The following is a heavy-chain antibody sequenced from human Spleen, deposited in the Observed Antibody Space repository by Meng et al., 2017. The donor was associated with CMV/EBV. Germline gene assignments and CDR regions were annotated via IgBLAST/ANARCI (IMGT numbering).Heavy chain of an antibody. V-gene: IGHV5-51*01. J-gene: IGHJ3*02. CDR2: IYPADSDP. Sequence: NVSCQGSGYSFTSYWIGWVRQMRGRGLEWMGIIYPADSDPRYSPSFQGQVTISADKSISTAYLPWSSLKAPDTARYYCTNSGYGEIDAFDIWGQGTMVTVSS. CDR1: GYSFTSYW. D-gene: IGHD5-12*01. CDR3: TNSGYGEIDAFDI.